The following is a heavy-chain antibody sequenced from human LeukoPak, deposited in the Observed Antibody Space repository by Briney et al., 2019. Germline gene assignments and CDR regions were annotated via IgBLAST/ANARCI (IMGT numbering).Heavy chain of an antibody. D-gene: IGHD3-10*01. CDR3: ARGRGFFDY. V-gene: IGHV4-34*01. Sequence: SETLSLTCAVYGGSFSGYYWSWIRQPPGKGLEWIGEINHSGSTNYNPSLKSRVIISVDTSKNQFSLKLSSVTAADTAVYYCARGRGFFDYWGQGTLVTVSS. CDR1: GGSFSGYY. J-gene: IGHJ4*02. CDR2: INHSGST.